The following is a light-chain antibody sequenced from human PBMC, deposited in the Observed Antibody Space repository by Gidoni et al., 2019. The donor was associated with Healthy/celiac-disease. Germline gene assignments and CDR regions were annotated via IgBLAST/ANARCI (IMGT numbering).Light chain of an antibody. CDR2: GKT. J-gene: IGLJ2*01. CDR3: NSRDSSGNRYVV. CDR1: SLRSYY. Sequence: SSELTQDPAVSVALGQTVRITCQGDSLRSYYASWYQQKPGQAPLLVIYGKTNRPSGIPDRFSGSSSGNTASLTITGAQAEDEADYYCNSRDSSGNRYVVFGGGTKLTVL. V-gene: IGLV3-19*01.